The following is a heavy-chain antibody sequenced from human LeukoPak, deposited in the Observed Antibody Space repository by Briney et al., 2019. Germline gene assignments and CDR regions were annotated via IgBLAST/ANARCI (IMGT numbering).Heavy chain of an antibody. CDR1: GYTFTSYY. J-gene: IGHJ3*02. V-gene: IGHV1-46*01. CDR2: INPSGGST. D-gene: IGHD3-22*01. CDR3: ATAPYYYDSSGYYLPTQDAFDI. Sequence: ASVKVSCKASGYTFTSYYMHWVRQAPGQGLEWMGIINPSGGSTSYAQKFQGRVTMTEDTSTDTAYMELSSLRSEDTAVYYCATAPYYYDSSGYYLPTQDAFDIWGQGTMVTVSS.